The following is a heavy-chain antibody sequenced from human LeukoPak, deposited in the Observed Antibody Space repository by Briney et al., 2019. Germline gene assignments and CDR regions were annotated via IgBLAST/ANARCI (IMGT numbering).Heavy chain of an antibody. V-gene: IGHV3-7*01. D-gene: IGHD2-8*01. J-gene: IGHJ6*02. Sequence: GGSLRLSCAASGFTFSSYWMSWVRQAPGKGLEWVGNIKQDGSEKYYVDSVKGRFTISRDNAKNSLYLQTNSLRAEDTAVYYCARDGLEMDIVLMVYTPLYYGMDVWRQGTTVTVSS. CDR2: IKQDGSEK. CDR1: GFTFSSYW. CDR3: ARDGLEMDIVLMVYTPLYYGMDV.